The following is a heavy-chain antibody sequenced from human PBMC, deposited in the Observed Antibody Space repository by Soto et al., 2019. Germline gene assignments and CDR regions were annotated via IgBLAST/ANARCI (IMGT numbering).Heavy chain of an antibody. CDR3: LHTRSTVKIPSN. CDR1: GFTFSMFS. CDR2: ISSNGDST. Sequence: GWSLRLSCSASGFTFSMFSMHWVRQAPGKGLEYVSGISSNGDSTYYADSVKGRFTISRDNSKNTLYLQMGSLRAVDTAVYYCLHTRSTVKIPSNCGQRALGTVSP. V-gene: IGHV3-64D*06. J-gene: IGHJ4*02. D-gene: IGHD4-17*01.